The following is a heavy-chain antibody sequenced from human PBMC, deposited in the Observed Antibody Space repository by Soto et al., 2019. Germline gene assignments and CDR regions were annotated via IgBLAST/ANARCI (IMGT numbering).Heavy chain of an antibody. J-gene: IGHJ5*02. CDR2: INAYHGNT. CDR1: GYTFTSYG. Sequence: QVQLVQSGAEVKKPGASVKFSCKASGYTFTSYGISWVRQAPGQGLEWMGWINAYHGNTNYAQKRQGRVTMTTDTSTSTAYMELMSLRSDDTAVYACAGVLPPFDPWGQGTLVTVSS. V-gene: IGHV1-18*01. CDR3: AGVLPPFDP.